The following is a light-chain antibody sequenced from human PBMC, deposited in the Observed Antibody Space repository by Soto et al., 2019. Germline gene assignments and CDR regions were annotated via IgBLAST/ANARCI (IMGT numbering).Light chain of an antibody. CDR1: QSVSSSY. CDR2: DAS. J-gene: IGKJ4*01. V-gene: IGKV3D-20*02. CDR3: QQRSNWRVT. Sequence: EIVLTQSPGTLSLSPGERATLSCRASQSVSSSYFAWYQQKPGQAPRLLIYDASNRATGIPARFSGSGSGTDFTLTISSLEPEDIAVYYCQQRSNWRVTFGGGTKVDIK.